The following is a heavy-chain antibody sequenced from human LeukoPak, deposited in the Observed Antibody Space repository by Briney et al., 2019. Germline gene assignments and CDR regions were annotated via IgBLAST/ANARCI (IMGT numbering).Heavy chain of an antibody. J-gene: IGHJ3*02. Sequence: QPGGSLRLSCAASGFTFFEYSMHWVRQAPGKGLEWVALISYDGSTKYYADSVKGRFTISRDNSKNTLYLQMNSLRAEDTAVYYCAKSLWSDSSGYLDIWGQGTMVTVSS. D-gene: IGHD3-22*01. CDR1: GFTFFEYS. V-gene: IGHV3-30*18. CDR2: ISYDGSTK. CDR3: AKSLWSDSSGYLDI.